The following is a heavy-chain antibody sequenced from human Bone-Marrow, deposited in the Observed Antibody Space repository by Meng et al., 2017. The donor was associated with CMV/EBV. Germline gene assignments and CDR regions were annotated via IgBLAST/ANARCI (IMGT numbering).Heavy chain of an antibody. CDR1: GFTFSSYG. CDR2: IRYDGSNK. J-gene: IGHJ6*02. D-gene: IGHD6-19*01. V-gene: IGHV3-30*02. CDR3: ARTGRSGWSDYYYGMDV. Sequence: GESLKISCAASGFTFSSYGMHWVRQAPGKGLEWVAFIRYDGSNKYYADSVKGRFTISRDNAKNTLYLQMNSLRAEDTAVYYCARTGRSGWSDYYYGMDVWGQGPTVTGFS.